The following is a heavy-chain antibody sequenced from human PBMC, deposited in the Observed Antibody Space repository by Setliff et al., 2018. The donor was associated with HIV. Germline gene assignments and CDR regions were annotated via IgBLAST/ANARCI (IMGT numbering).Heavy chain of an antibody. CDR3: ARGRTYYDFWSGQDYYYYMDV. CDR2: INHSGST. D-gene: IGHD3-3*01. J-gene: IGHJ6*03. V-gene: IGHV4-39*07. Sequence: PSETLSLTCSVSGGSMRSNIYYWGWIRQPPGKGLEWIGEINHSGSTNYNPSLKSRVTISVDTSKDQFSLKLSSVTAADTAVYYCARGRTYYDFWSGQDYYYYMDVWGKGTTVTVSS. CDR1: GGSMRSNIYY.